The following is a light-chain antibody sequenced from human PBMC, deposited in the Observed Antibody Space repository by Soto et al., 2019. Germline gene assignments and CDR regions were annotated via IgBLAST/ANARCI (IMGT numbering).Light chain of an antibody. CDR2: EAS. CDR1: EDISND. V-gene: IGKV1-16*02. CDR3: QQYKSYPIT. J-gene: IGKJ5*01. Sequence: DIQMTQSPSSLSASVGDRVTITCRASEDISNDLVWFQQIPGKVTKSLIYEASSLYSGVSSKFSGSGSGTDFTLTIIGLQPEDFGTYFCQQYKSYPITFGQGTRLEIK.